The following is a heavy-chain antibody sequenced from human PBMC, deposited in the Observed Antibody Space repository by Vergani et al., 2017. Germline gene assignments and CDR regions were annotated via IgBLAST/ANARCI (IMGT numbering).Heavy chain of an antibody. Sequence: QVHLQQRGAGVLKPSETPSLTCGVIGGSLSGYFWSWIRQSSGRGLEWIGEITAIGSAKYSPSATSRVTISVDTSRGEFTLTVTSVTAADTGLYFCASRRPRLNLGSKSNAGTFDSWGQGTLVTVSS. D-gene: IGHD3-10*01. J-gene: IGHJ4*02. CDR2: ITAIGSA. V-gene: IGHV4-34*02. CDR3: ASRRPRLNLGSKSNAGTFDS. CDR1: GGSLSGYF.